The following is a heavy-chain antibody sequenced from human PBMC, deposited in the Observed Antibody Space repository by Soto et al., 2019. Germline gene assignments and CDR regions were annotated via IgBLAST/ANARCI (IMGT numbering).Heavy chain of an antibody. Sequence: EVQLVESGGGLVQPGGSLRLSCAASGFSFSTYWMSWVRQAPGKGLEWVATIKPDGSDKYYVDSVKGRFTISRDNAKKSLLLQMNSLTAKDTAVYYCASGGWETPIWGQGTLVTVSS. D-gene: IGHD1-26*01. CDR1: GFSFSTYW. CDR2: IKPDGSDK. J-gene: IGHJ4*02. CDR3: ASGGWETPI. V-gene: IGHV3-7*03.